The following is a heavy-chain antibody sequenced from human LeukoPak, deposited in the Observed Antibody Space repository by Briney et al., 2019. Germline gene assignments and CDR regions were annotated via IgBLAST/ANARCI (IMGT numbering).Heavy chain of an antibody. CDR3: SRVGAQGWFGDY. V-gene: IGHV3-11*01. CDR1: GFTFGDYY. CDR2: ISSSGSTI. D-gene: IGHD3-10*01. Sequence: GGSLRLSCAASGFTFGDYYMSWVRQAPGKGLEWVSYISSSGSTIYYADSVKGRFTISRDNATNSLYLQTNSLRAEDTAVYYCSRVGAQGWFGDYWGQGTLVTVSS. J-gene: IGHJ4*02.